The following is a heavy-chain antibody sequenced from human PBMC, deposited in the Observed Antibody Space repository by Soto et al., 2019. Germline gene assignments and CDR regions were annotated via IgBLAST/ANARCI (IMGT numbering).Heavy chain of an antibody. CDR3: AKGSRGDNYYYYYGMDV. CDR1: GFTFSSYA. D-gene: IGHD3-10*01. CDR2: ISGSGGST. J-gene: IGHJ6*02. Sequence: GGSLRLSCAASGFTFSSYAMSWVRQAPGKGLEWVSAISGSGGSTYYADSVKGRFTISRDNSKNTLYLQMNSLRAEDTAVYYCAKGSRGDNYYYYYGMDVWGQGTTVTVSS. V-gene: IGHV3-23*01.